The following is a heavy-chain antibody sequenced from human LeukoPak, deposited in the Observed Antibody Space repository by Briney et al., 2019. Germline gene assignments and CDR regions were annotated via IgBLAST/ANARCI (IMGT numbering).Heavy chain of an antibody. CDR2: ISWNSGSI. J-gene: IGHJ2*01. CDR1: GFTFDDYA. CDR3: AKAMTTVTYWYFDL. V-gene: IGHV3-9*01. D-gene: IGHD4-17*01. Sequence: GGSLRPSCAASGFTFDDYAMHWVRQAPGKGLEWISGISWNSGSIGYADSVKGRFTISRDNAKNSLYLQMNSLRAEDTALYYCAKAMTTVTYWYFDLWGRGTLVTVSS.